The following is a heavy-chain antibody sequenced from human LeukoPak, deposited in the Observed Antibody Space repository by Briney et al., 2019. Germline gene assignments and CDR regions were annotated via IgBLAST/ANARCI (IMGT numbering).Heavy chain of an antibody. CDR3: ARDRCNGGTCYLSVLDY. CDR2: ISGSGDFT. V-gene: IGHV3-23*01. Sequence: GGSLRLSCAASGFPFKIYAMSWVRQAPGKGLEWVSAISGSGDFTYYADSVKGRFTISRDNSKNTLYLQMNSLRAEDTAVYYCARDRCNGGTCYLSVLDYWGQGTLVTVSS. CDR1: GFPFKIYA. J-gene: IGHJ4*02. D-gene: IGHD2-15*01.